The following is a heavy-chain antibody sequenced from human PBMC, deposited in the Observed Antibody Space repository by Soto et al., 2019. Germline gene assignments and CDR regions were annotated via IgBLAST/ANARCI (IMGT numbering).Heavy chain of an antibody. Sequence: ASVKVSCKASGYTFTSYGISWVRQAPGQGLEWMGWISAYNGNTNYAQKLQGRVTMTTDTSTSTAYMELRSLRSDDTAVYYCARSPVQLERLGWFDPWGQGTLVTVSS. CDR3: ARSPVQLERLGWFDP. CDR2: ISAYNGNT. CDR1: GYTFTSYG. D-gene: IGHD1-1*01. V-gene: IGHV1-18*01. J-gene: IGHJ5*02.